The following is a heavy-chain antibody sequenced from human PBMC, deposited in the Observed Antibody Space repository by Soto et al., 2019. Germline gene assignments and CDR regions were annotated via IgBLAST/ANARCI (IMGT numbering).Heavy chain of an antibody. CDR3: AKDTVMATTVFDY. CDR2: ISGSGGSA. D-gene: IGHD1-1*01. V-gene: IGHV3-23*01. CDR1: GFTFSNYA. J-gene: IGHJ4*02. Sequence: GGSLRLSCAASGFTFSNYAMSWVRQAPGKGLEWVSAISGSGGSAYYADSVKGRFTISRDNSKNTLYLQMNSLRADDTAIYYCAKDTVMATTVFDYWGQGTLVTVSS.